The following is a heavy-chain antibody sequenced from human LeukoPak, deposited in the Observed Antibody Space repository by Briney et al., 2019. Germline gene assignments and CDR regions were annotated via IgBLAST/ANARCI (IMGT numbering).Heavy chain of an antibody. Sequence: GGSLRLSCAASGFTFDDYAMHWVRQAPGKGLEWVSGISWNSGSIGYADSVKGRFTISRDNAKNSLYLQMSSLRAEDMALYYCAKGISRDYDSSGYNWFDPWGQGTLVTVSS. J-gene: IGHJ5*02. CDR1: GFTFDDYA. V-gene: IGHV3-9*03. CDR3: AKGISRDYDSSGYNWFDP. CDR2: ISWNSGSI. D-gene: IGHD3-22*01.